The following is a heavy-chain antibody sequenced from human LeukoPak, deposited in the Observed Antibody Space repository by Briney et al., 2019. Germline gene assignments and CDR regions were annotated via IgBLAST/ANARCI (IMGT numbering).Heavy chain of an antibody. CDR1: GGSISSYY. J-gene: IGHJ3*02. CDR3: ARKGIAAGPIRGAFDI. CDR2: IYYSGST. V-gene: IGHV4-59*01. Sequence: SETLSLTCTVSGGSISSYYWSWIRQPPGKGLEWIGYIYYSGSTNYNPSLKSRVTISVDTSKNQFSLKLSSVTAADTAVYYCARKGIAAGPIRGAFDIWGQGIKVTISS. D-gene: IGHD6-13*01.